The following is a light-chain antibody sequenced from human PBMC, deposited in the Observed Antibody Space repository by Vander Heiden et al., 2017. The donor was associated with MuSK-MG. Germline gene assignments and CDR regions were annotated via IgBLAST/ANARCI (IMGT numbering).Light chain of an antibody. CDR1: PSVSSSY. J-gene: IGKJ1*01. CDR2: GAS. Sequence: DIVLTQSPGTLSLSPGERATLSCRASPSVSSSYLAWYQQKPGQAPRLLIYGASSRATGIPDRFSGSRSGTDFTLTISRLETEDFAVYYCLRDCSLPRTFGHEVKVGIK. CDR3: LRDCSLPRT. V-gene: IGKV3-20*01.